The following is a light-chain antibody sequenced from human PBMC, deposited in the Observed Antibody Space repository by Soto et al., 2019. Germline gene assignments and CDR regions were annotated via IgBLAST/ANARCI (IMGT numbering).Light chain of an antibody. CDR3: AAWDESLNHPV. CDR2: RTN. CDR1: SSNIGSNT. J-gene: IGLJ2*01. V-gene: IGLV1-44*01. Sequence: QSVLTQPPSASGTPGQRVTISCSGSSSNIGSNTVNWYQQFPGTAPKLLIFRTNQRPSGVPDRFSGSKSGTSASLAVSGLQSEDEADYYCAAWDESLNHPVFGGGTQLTVL.